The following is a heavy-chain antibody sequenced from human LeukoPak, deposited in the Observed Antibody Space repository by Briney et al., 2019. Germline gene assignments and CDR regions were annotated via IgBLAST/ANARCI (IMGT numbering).Heavy chain of an antibody. CDR1: GGSISSSSYY. V-gene: IGHV4-39*01. J-gene: IGHJ3*02. Sequence: SETLSLTCTVSGGSISSSSYYWGWIRQPPGKGLEWIGSIYYSGSTYYNPSLKSRVTISVDTSKNQFSLKLSSVTAADTAVYYCARHGAPFTAAAADAFDIWGQGTMVTVSS. CDR3: ARHGAPFTAAAADAFDI. D-gene: IGHD6-13*01. CDR2: IYYSGST.